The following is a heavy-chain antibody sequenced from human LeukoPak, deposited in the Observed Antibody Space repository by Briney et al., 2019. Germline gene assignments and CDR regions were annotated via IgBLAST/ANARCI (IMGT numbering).Heavy chain of an antibody. CDR1: GGSISSSSYY. D-gene: IGHD3-10*01. Sequence: SETLSLTCTVSGGSISSSSYYWGWIRQPPGKGLEWIGSIYYSGSTYYNPSLKSRVTISVDTSKNQFSLKLSSVTAADTAVYYCARNIFREVRGVHNWFDPWGQGTLVTVSS. CDR3: ARNIFREVRGVHNWFDP. J-gene: IGHJ5*02. CDR2: IYYSGST. V-gene: IGHV4-39*07.